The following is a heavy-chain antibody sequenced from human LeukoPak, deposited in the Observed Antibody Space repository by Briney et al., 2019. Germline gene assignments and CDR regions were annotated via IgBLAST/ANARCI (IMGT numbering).Heavy chain of an antibody. CDR2: INTNTGNP. CDR1: GYTFTSYA. V-gene: IGHV7-4-1*02. Sequence: ASVKVSCKASGYTFTSYAMNWVRQAPGQGLEWMGWINTNTGNPTYAQGFTGRFDFSLDTSVSTAYLQISSLKAEDTAVYYCARDLPESYYYYGMDVWGQGTTVTVSS. J-gene: IGHJ6*02. CDR3: ARDLPESYYYYGMDV.